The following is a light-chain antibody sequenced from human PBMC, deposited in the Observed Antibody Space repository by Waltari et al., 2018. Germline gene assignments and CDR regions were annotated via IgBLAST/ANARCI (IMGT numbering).Light chain of an antibody. J-gene: IGKJ1*01. V-gene: IGKV1-5*03. CDR3: QQYYSYPWT. CDR2: KTS. CDR1: QSISRN. Sequence: DIQMTQSPYTLSASVGDRVTITCRASQSISRNLAWYPQKPGKAPNLLIYKTSSLESGVPSRFSCSGSETEFTLTISSLQPDDLATYYCQQYYSYPWTFGQGTKVEIK.